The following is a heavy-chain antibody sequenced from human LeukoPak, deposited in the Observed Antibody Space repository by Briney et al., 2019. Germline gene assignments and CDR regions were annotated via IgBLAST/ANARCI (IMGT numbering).Heavy chain of an antibody. CDR3: ARPSIGIAVAGGYFQH. J-gene: IGHJ1*01. V-gene: IGHV4-39*01. CDR1: AGSISSSSYY. Sequence: SETLSLTCTVSAGSISSSSYYGGWIRQPPGKGLEWMGSIYYSGSTYYNPSLKSRVTISVDTSKNQFSLKLSSVTAADTAVYYCARPSIGIAVAGGYFQHWGQGTLVTVSS. D-gene: IGHD6-19*01. CDR2: IYYSGST.